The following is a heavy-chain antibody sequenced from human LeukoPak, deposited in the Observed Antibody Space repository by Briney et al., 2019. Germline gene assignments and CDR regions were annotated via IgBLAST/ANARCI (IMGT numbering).Heavy chain of an antibody. Sequence: GRSLRLSCAASGFAFSRYGMHWVRQAPGKGLEWVAVIWDDGSNQKYADSVKGRFTISRDNSKNTLYLQMNSLRAEDTAVYYCAKALTIYSGSYDYWGQGTLVTVSS. CDR3: AKALTIYSGSYDY. D-gene: IGHD1-26*01. CDR1: GFAFSRYG. V-gene: IGHV3-33*06. CDR2: IWDDGSNQ. J-gene: IGHJ4*02.